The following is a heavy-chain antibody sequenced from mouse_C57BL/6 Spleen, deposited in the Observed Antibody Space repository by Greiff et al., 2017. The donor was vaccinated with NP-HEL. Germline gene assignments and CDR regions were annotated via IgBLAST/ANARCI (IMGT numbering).Heavy chain of an antibody. CDR3: TRLLLPLYYFDY. CDR2: IDPETGGT. D-gene: IGHD1-1*01. J-gene: IGHJ2*01. CDR1: GYTFTDYE. V-gene: IGHV1-15*01. Sequence: QVQLKESGAELVRPGASVTLSCKASGYTFTDYEMHWVKQTPVHGLEWIGAIDPETGGTAYNQKFKGKAILTADKSSSTAYMELRSLTSEDSAVYYCTRLLLPLYYFDYWGQGTTLTVSS.